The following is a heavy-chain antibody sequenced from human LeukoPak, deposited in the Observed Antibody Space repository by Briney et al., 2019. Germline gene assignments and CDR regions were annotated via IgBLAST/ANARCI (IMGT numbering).Heavy chain of an antibody. CDR1: GYTFTSYD. D-gene: IGHD6-19*01. CDR3: ARDLGYSSGWYWGAFDI. J-gene: IGHJ3*02. V-gene: IGHV1-8*03. Sequence: ASVKVSCKASGYTFTSYDINWVRQATGQGLEWMGWMNPNSGNTGYAQKFQGRVTITRNTSISTAYMELSSLRSEDTAVYYCARDLGYSSGWYWGAFDIWGQGTMVTVSS. CDR2: MNPNSGNT.